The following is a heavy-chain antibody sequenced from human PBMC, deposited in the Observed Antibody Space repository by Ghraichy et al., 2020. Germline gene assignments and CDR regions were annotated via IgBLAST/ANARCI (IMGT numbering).Heavy chain of an antibody. Sequence: GESLNISGEDSGFTFSGSTIHWVRQASGKGLEWVGRFKTKANSYATAYAASVKGRFIITRDDSKNTAYLQMNSLKTDDTAVYYCTRPGLSLFYYYATDVWGQGTAVTVSS. CDR2: FKTKANSYAT. CDR3: TRPGLSLFYYYATDV. D-gene: IGHD3-10*01. V-gene: IGHV3-73*01. J-gene: IGHJ6*02. CDR1: GFTFSGST.